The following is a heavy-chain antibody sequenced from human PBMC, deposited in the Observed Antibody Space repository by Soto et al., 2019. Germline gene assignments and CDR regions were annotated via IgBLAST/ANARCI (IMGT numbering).Heavy chain of an antibody. CDR3: AREIAARRYYYYYGMDV. CDR2: IIPIFGTA. Sequence: SVKVSCKASGGTFSSYAISWVRQAPGQGLEWMGGIIPIFGTANYAQKFQGRVTITADESTSTAYMELSSLRSEDTAVYYCAREIAARRYYYYYGMDVWGQGTTVTSP. CDR1: GGTFSSYA. V-gene: IGHV1-69*13. D-gene: IGHD6-6*01. J-gene: IGHJ6*02.